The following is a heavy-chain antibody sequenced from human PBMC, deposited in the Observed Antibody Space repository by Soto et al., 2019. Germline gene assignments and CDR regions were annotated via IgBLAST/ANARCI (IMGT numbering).Heavy chain of an antibody. J-gene: IGHJ6*02. D-gene: IGHD4-17*01. CDR1: GFTFSSYG. CDR2: IWYDGSNK. Sequence: GGSLRLSCAASGFTFSSYGRHWVRQAPGKGLEWVAVIWYDGSNKYYADSVKGRFTISRDNSKNTLYLQMNSLRAEDTAVYYCARDGYGDYVGYYYYGMDVWGQGTTVTVSS. CDR3: ARDGYGDYVGYYYYGMDV. V-gene: IGHV3-33*01.